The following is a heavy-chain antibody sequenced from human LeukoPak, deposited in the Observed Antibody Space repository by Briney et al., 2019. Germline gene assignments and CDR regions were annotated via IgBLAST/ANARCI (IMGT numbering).Heavy chain of an antibody. V-gene: IGHV7-4-1*02. CDR1: GYTFTNYA. CDR3: ARDPNHYYDSSGYYGDY. CDR2: INTNTGNP. Sequence: APVNVSCKASGYTFTNYAMNWVRQAPGQGLEWMGWINTNTGNPTYAQGFTGRFVFSLDTSVSTAYLQISSLKAEDTAVYYCARDPNHYYDSSGYYGDYWGQGTLVTVSS. J-gene: IGHJ4*02. D-gene: IGHD3-22*01.